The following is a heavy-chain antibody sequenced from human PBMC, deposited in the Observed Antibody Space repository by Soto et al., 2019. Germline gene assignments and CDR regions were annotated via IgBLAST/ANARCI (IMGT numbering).Heavy chain of an antibody. Sequence: GASVKVSCKASGGTFGSDAITWVVQAPGEGLEWVGRIIPIFGTTNYAQNLQGRVTISADKSTLTSYMELHSLTSDDTALYYCARDRTDSGYYTNWLDPWGQGTQVTVSS. J-gene: IGHJ5*02. CDR3: ARDRTDSGYYTNWLDP. CDR1: GGTFGSDA. V-gene: IGHV1-69*06. CDR2: IIPIFGTT. D-gene: IGHD3-22*01.